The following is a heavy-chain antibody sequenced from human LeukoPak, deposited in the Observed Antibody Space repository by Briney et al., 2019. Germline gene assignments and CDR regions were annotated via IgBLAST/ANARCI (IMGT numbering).Heavy chain of an antibody. Sequence: PGGSLRLSCAASGFTFSSYAMSWVRQAPGKGLEWVSAISGSGGSTYYADSVKGRFTISRDNSKNTLYLQMNSLRAEDTVVYYCAKDLDSTGYYSFDPWGQGTLVTVSS. CDR1: GFTFSSYA. D-gene: IGHD3-22*01. CDR3: AKDLDSTGYYSFDP. V-gene: IGHV3-23*01. CDR2: ISGSGGST. J-gene: IGHJ5*02.